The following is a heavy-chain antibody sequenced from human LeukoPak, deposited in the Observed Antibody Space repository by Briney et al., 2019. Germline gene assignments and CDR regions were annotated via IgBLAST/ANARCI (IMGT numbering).Heavy chain of an antibody. J-gene: IGHJ5*02. V-gene: IGHV1-18*01. CDR1: GYTFTSYG. CDR2: ISAYNGNT. Sequence: ASVKVSCKASGYTFTSYGISWVRQAPGQGLEWMGWISAYNGNTNCAQKLQGRVTMTTDTSTSTAYMELRSLRSDDTAVYYCARDPLSSSTSRGSNWFDPWGQGTLVTVSS. CDR3: ARDPLSSSTSRGSNWFDP. D-gene: IGHD2-2*01.